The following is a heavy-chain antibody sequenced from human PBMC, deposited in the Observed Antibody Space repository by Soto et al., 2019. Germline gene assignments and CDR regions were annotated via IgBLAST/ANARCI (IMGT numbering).Heavy chain of an antibody. Sequence: SETLSLTCTVSGGSISSYYWSWIRQPPGKGLEWIGYIYYSGSTNYNPSLKSRVTISVDTSKNQFSLKLSSVTAADTAVYYCARLQAGYSSSWIEKHDAFDIWGQGTMVTVSS. J-gene: IGHJ3*02. CDR3: ARLQAGYSSSWIEKHDAFDI. D-gene: IGHD6-13*01. CDR2: IYYSGST. CDR1: GGSISSYY. V-gene: IGHV4-59*08.